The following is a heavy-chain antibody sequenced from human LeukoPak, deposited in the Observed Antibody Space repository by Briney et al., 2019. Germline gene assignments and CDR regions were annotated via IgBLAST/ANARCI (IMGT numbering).Heavy chain of an antibody. CDR1: GFTVTSNY. CDR3: ARDDIVVVPATAPMDV. V-gene: IGHV3-21*01. CDR2: ISSSSSYI. Sequence: GGSLRLSCAASGFTVTSNYMNWVRQAPGKGLEWVSSISSSSSYIYYADSVKGRFTISRDNAKNSLYLQMNSLRAEDTAVYYCARDDIVVVPATAPMDVWGQGTTVTVSS. D-gene: IGHD2-2*01. J-gene: IGHJ6*02.